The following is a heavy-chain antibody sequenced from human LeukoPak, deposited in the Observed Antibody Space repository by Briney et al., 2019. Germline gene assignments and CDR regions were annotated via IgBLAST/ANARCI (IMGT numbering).Heavy chain of an antibody. CDR3: ARATLTTVSKHFDY. Sequence: PSETLSLTCAVYGGSFSGYYWSWIRQPPGKGLEWIGEINHSGSTNYNPSLKSRVTISVDRSKNQFSLKLSSVTAADTAVYYCARATLTTVSKHFDYWGQGTLVTVSS. J-gene: IGHJ4*02. CDR2: INHSGST. D-gene: IGHD4-17*01. CDR1: GGSFSGYY. V-gene: IGHV4-34*01.